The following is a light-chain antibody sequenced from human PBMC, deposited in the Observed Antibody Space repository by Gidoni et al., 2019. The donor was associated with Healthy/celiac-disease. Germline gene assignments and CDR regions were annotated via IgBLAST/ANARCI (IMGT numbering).Light chain of an antibody. CDR2: GAS. CDR3: QEYNNWPPWT. J-gene: IGKJ1*01. V-gene: IGKV3-15*01. CDR1: QRVSSN. Sequence: IVMSQSPATLSVSPGERASLSCRASQRVSSNLAWYQQKPGQAPRLLTYGASTRATGIPARFSGSGSGTEFTLTISSLQSEDFAVYYCQEYNNWPPWTFGQGTKVEIK.